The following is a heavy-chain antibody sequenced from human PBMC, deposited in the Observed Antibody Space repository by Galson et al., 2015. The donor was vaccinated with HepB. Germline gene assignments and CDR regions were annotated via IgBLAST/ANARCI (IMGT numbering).Heavy chain of an antibody. CDR1: GFAFSSYA. D-gene: IGHD3-16*01. CDR3: ARDFYYDYVWGTLRYYYGMDV. V-gene: IGHV3-30-3*01. J-gene: IGHJ6*02. CDR2: ISYDGSNK. Sequence: SLRLSCAASGFAFSSYAMHWVRQAPGTGLEWVAVISYDGSNKYYADSVKGRFTISRDNSKNTLYLQMNSLRAEDTAVYYCARDFYYDYVWGTLRYYYGMDVWGQGTTVTVSS.